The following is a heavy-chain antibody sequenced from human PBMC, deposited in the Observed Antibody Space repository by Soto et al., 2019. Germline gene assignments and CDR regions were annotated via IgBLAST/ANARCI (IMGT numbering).Heavy chain of an antibody. CDR3: ARARRGTRYYYYYYMDV. Sequence: QVQLVQSGAEVKKPGASVKVSCKASGYTFTSYDINWVRQATGQGLEWMGWMNPNSGNTGYAQKFQGRVTMTRNTSISTAYMELSSLRSEHTAVYYCARARRGTRYYYYYYMDVWGKGTTVTVSS. J-gene: IGHJ6*03. D-gene: IGHD1-1*01. CDR1: GYTFTSYD. V-gene: IGHV1-8*01. CDR2: MNPNSGNT.